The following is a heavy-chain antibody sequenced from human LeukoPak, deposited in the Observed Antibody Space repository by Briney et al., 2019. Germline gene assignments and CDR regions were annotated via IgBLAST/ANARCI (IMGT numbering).Heavy chain of an antibody. CDR1: GFSFSDHW. D-gene: IGHD5-24*01. V-gene: IGHV3-7*01. CDR2: IKHDGSGK. J-gene: IGHJ4*02. CDR3: AKWRWRQSEYED. Sequence: PWGSLRLSCEASGFSFSDHWMGWVRQAPGKGLECVANIKHDGSGKEYVDSVKGRFTISRDNAKNSVYLEMSSLRAEDTAVYYCAKWRWRQSEYEDWGQGTLVTVSS.